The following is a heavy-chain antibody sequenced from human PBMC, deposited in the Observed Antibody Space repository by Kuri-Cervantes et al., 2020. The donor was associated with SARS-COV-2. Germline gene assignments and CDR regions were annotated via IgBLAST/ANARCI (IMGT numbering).Heavy chain of an antibody. J-gene: IGHJ6*03. CDR2: IYHSGST. V-gene: IGHV4-38-2*02. CDR1: GYSISSGYY. Sequence: ESLKISCTVSGYSISSGYYWGWIRQPPGKGLEWIGSIYHSGSTYYNPSLKSRVTISVDTSKNQFSLKLSSVTAADTAVYYCARARDLWGMFYYMDVWGEGTTVTVSS. CDR3: ARARDLWGMFYYMDV. D-gene: IGHD3-16*01.